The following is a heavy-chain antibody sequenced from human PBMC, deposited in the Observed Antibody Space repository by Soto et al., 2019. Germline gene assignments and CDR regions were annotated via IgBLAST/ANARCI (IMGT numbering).Heavy chain of an antibody. Sequence: QVQLQESGPGLVKSSETLSLTCTVSGASSSSYYWSWIRQPPGKGLEWIGYMNDFGRTIYNPPLKSRVTISLDTSKNQFALKVTSVIPADTAVYYCASSFCRDAVRCTWFDPWGEGTLVTVSS. CDR1: GASSSSYY. V-gene: IGHV4-59*01. CDR2: MNDFGRT. CDR3: ASSFCRDAVRCTWFDP. J-gene: IGHJ5*02. D-gene: IGHD2-8*01.